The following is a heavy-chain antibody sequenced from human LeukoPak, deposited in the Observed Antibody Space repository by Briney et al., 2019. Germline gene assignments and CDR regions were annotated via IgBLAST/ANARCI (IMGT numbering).Heavy chain of an antibody. J-gene: IGHJ3*02. CDR1: GYIFTSYW. CDR2: IYPGDSDT. Sequence: GESLKISCKGSGYIFTSYWLGWVRQMPGKGLECMGIIYPGDSDTRYSPSFRGQVTTSADKSISTAYLQWSSLKASDTAMYYCARPAYYYDTSGLWDAFDIWGQGTMVTVSS. CDR3: ARPAYYYDTSGLWDAFDI. V-gene: IGHV5-51*01. D-gene: IGHD3-22*01.